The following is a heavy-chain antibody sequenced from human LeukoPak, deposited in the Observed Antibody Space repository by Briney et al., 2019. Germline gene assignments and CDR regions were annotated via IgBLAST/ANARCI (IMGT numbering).Heavy chain of an antibody. Sequence: GGSLRLCCEASGFTFSSYWMHWVRQAPGKGLVWVSRINSDGSSTKYADSVRGRFTISRDNAKNTLYLQMNSLRAEDTAVYYCTTSGHNYANDALDIWGQGTMVTVSS. CDR2: INSDGSST. CDR3: TTSGHNYANDALDI. D-gene: IGHD5-18*01. J-gene: IGHJ3*02. CDR1: GFTFSSYW. V-gene: IGHV3-74*03.